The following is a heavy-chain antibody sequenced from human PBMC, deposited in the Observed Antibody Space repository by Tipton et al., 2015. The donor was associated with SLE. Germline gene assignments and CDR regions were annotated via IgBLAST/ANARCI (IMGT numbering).Heavy chain of an antibody. Sequence: LRLSCAASGASISSSFWSGSRQPVGKGLEWIGHIYNSGHTNYNPSLKSRLTMSVDSSKNHFSLNVSSVTAADTAVYYCAKLNQTMYDVWGQGTTVTVSS. CDR3: AKLNQTMYDV. J-gene: IGHJ6*02. D-gene: IGHD1-26*01. V-gene: IGHV4-4*07. CDR1: GASISSSF. CDR2: IYNSGHT.